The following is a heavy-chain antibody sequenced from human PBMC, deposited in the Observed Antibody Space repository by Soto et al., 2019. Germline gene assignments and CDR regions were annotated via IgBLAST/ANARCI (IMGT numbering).Heavy chain of an antibody. V-gene: IGHV4-31*11. CDR3: ETETYRNSATCFIHFAS. CDR2: IFHTGST. J-gene: IGHJ4*02. CDR1: GASISSGGSY. D-gene: IGHD3-16*02. Sequence: APENLSLSCAVSGASISSGGSYWSWIRQRPGKGLEWIGYIFHTGSTYYNPSLKSRVTISLDSSKNQFSLKLTSATAADTAVYFCETETYRNSATCFIHFASWGQASMAT.